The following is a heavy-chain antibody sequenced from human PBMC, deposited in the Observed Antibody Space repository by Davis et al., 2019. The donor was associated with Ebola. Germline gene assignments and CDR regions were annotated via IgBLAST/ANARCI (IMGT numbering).Heavy chain of an antibody. CDR2: ISYDGRNK. CDR1: GFTFKTYG. Sequence: GESLKISCVASGFTFKTYGMNWVRQAPGKGLEWVAVISYDGRNKYYADSVKGRFTISRDNSKNTVYLQMNSLRAEDTAVYFCAKDHRFIVAAVTGLDYWGQGTPVTVSS. J-gene: IGHJ4*02. V-gene: IGHV3-30*18. CDR3: AKDHRFIVAAVTGLDY. D-gene: IGHD5-12*01.